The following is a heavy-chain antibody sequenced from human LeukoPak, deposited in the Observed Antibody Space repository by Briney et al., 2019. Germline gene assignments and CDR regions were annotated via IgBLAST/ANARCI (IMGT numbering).Heavy chain of an antibody. J-gene: IGHJ5*02. D-gene: IGHD2-2*01. CDR1: GYTLTELS. Sequence: ASVKVSCKVSGYTLTELSMHWVRQAPGKGLEWMGGFDPKDGETIYAQKFQGRVTMTEDTSTDTAYMELSSLRSEDTAVYYCATVRDIVVVPAANWFDPWGQGTLVTVSS. CDR2: FDPKDGET. CDR3: ATVRDIVVVPAANWFDP. V-gene: IGHV1-24*01.